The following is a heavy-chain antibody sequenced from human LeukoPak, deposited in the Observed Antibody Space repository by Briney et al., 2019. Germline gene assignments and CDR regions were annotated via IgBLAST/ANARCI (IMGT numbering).Heavy chain of an antibody. CDR3: ARDVSTPSYYDFWSGYFRGPFDY. J-gene: IGHJ4*02. D-gene: IGHD3-3*01. V-gene: IGHV3-21*01. CDR2: ISSSSSYI. Sequence: PGGSRRLSCAASGFTFSSYSMNWVRQAPGKGLEWVSSISSSSSYIYYADSVKGRFTISRDNAKNSLYLQMNGLRAEDTAVYYCARDVSTPSYYDFWSGYFRGPFDYWGQGTLVTVSS. CDR1: GFTFSSYS.